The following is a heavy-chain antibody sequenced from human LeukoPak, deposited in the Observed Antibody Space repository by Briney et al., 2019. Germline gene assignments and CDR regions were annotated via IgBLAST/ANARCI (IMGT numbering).Heavy chain of an antibody. J-gene: IGHJ4*02. CDR3: ARDGSSSWYYY. CDR1: GFTFSGFN. D-gene: IGHD6-13*01. Sequence: PGGSLRLSCTASGFTFSGFNVHWVRQAPGRGLEGVSCISTSSEFTYYADSVKGRFTISRDNAKNSVYLQMNSLRAEDTAVYYCARDGSSSWYYYWGQGTLVTVSS. CDR2: ISTSSEFT. V-gene: IGHV3-21*01.